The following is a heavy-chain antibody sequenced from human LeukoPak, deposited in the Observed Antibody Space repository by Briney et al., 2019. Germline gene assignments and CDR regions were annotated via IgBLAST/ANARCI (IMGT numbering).Heavy chain of an antibody. D-gene: IGHD3-3*01. J-gene: IGHJ6*03. CDR2: ISAFNGNT. V-gene: IGHV1-18*01. CDR3: ARLAKYYDFWSGYYDSYYYYYYMDV. CDR1: GYTFTSYG. Sequence: ASVKVSCKASGYTFTSYGISWVRQAPGQGLEWMGWISAFNGNTNYAQKLQGRVTITTDTSTSTAYMELRSLRSEDTAVYYCARLAKYYDFWSGYYDSYYYYYYMDVWGKGTTVTVS.